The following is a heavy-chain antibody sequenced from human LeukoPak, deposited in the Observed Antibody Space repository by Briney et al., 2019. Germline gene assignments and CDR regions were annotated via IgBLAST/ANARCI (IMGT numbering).Heavy chain of an antibody. D-gene: IGHD4-17*01. CDR1: GFTFSSYE. CDR2: ISSGGSTI. J-gene: IGHJ3*02. CDR3: SRGHLSLTVSDAFDI. V-gene: IGHV3-48*03. Sequence: GGSLRLSCAASGFTFSSYEMNWVRQAPGKGLGWVSYISSGGSTIYYADSVKGRFTISRDNAKNSLYLQVNSLRAEDTAVYYCSRGHLSLTVSDAFDIWGRGTMVTVSS.